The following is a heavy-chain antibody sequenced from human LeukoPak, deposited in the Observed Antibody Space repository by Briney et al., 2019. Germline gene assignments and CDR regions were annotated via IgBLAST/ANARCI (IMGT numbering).Heavy chain of an antibody. CDR2: IYSGGST. CDR1: GFTVSSNY. J-gene: IGHJ4*02. Sequence: GGSLRLSCAASGFTVSSNYMSWVRQAPGKGLECVSVIYSGGSTYYADSVKGRFTISRHNSKNTLYLQMNSLRAEDTAVYYCARNEGGSYSAYWGQGTLVTVSS. D-gene: IGHD1-26*01. CDR3: ARNEGGSYSAY. V-gene: IGHV3-53*04.